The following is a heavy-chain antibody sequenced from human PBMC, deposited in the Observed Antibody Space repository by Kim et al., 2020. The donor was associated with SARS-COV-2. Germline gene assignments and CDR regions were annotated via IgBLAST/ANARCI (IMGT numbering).Heavy chain of an antibody. J-gene: IGHJ4*02. V-gene: IGHV1-46*01. Sequence: GRVTMTRDTSTSTVYMELSSLRSEDTAVYYCAREDNARHLSSGWYDPFDYWGQGTLVTVSS. CDR3: AREDNARHLSSGWYDPFDY. D-gene: IGHD6-19*01.